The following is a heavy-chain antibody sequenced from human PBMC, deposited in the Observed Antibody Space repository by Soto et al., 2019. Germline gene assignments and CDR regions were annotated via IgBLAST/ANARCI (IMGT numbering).Heavy chain of an antibody. J-gene: IGHJ4*02. CDR1: GETFSGYY. Sequence: SETLSLTCAVYGETFSGYYWSWIRQPPGKGLEWIGEINHSGSTNYNPSLKSRVTISVDTSKNQFSLKLSSVTAADTAVYYCARGTRQDIVVVPAAMSFTSYFDYWGQGTLVTVSS. CDR2: INHSGST. D-gene: IGHD2-2*01. CDR3: ARGTRQDIVVVPAAMSFTSYFDY. V-gene: IGHV4-34*01.